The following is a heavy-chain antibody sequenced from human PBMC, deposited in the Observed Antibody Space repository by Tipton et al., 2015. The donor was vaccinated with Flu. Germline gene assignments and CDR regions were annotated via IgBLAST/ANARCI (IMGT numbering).Heavy chain of an antibody. J-gene: IGHJ3*02. Sequence: TLSLTCTVSGGSISSYYWSWIRQPPGKGLEWIGYIYYSGSTNYNPSLKSRVTISVDTSKNQFSLKLSSVTAADTAVYYCARQEYCYDSSGYYNDAFDIWGQGTMVTVSS. CDR1: GGSISSYY. V-gene: IGHV4-59*08. D-gene: IGHD3-22*01. CDR3: ARQEYCYDSSGYYNDAFDI. CDR2: IYYSGST.